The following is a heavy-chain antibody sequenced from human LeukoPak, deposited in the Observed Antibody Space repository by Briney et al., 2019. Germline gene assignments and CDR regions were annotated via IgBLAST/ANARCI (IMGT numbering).Heavy chain of an antibody. V-gene: IGHV5-51*01. J-gene: IGHJ6*02. CDR1: GYSFTSYC. CDR2: IYPGDSDT. Sequence: GESLNISCKASGYSFTSYCIGWVRPPPRKGLGWMGFIYPGDSDTRYSPSFTGQVTTSANKSISTAYLQWSSLKASDTAMYYCARHPLAAAPNGMDVWGQGTTVTVSS. CDR3: ARHPLAAAPNGMDV. D-gene: IGHD6-13*01.